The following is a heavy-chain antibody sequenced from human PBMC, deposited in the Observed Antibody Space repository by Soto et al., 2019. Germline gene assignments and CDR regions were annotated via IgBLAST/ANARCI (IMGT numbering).Heavy chain of an antibody. D-gene: IGHD3-22*01. J-gene: IGHJ4*02. CDR2: ISSTSTYI. Sequence: EVQLVESGGGLVKPGGSLRLSCAASGFTFSTYSMHWVRQAPGKGLEWVSSISSTSTYIYYADSVKGRFTISRDNAKKSPHCHMNRLGWEETAVYYCVGDVNYYDSSGHRDYWGQGTLVTVSS. V-gene: IGHV3-21*01. CDR3: VGDVNYYDSSGHRDY. CDR1: GFTFSTYS.